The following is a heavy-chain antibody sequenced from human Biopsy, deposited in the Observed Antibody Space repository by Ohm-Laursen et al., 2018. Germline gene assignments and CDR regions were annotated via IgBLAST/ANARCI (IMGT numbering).Heavy chain of an antibody. CDR2: ISHTGYT. V-gene: IGHV4-59*11. CDR3: ARGSNEYGGLYFPH. Sequence: TLSFTCTVSGGSFTGLYWTWIRQPPGKGLEWIGHISHTGYTSYKSSLKSRVTISLDTSRKHFSLRLTSLAAADTAVYYCARGSNEYGGLYFPHWGQGTLVTVSS. CDR1: GGSFTGLY. D-gene: IGHD4-23*01. J-gene: IGHJ1*01.